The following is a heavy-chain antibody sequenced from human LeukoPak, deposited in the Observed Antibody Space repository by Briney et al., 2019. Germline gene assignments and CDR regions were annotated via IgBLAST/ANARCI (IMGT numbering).Heavy chain of an antibody. Sequence: ASVKVSCKASGYTFTGYYMHWVRQAPGQGLEWIGWINPNSGGTNYAQKFQGRVTMTRDTSISTAYMELSRLRSDDTAVYYCARVNYYDSSGYSLDYWGQGTLVTVSS. CDR3: ARVNYYDSSGYSLDY. D-gene: IGHD3-22*01. CDR2: INPNSGGT. V-gene: IGHV1-2*02. CDR1: GYTFTGYY. J-gene: IGHJ4*02.